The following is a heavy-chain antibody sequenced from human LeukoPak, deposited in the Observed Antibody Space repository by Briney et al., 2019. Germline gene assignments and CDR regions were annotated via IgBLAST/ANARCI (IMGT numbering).Heavy chain of an antibody. J-gene: IGHJ4*02. CDR2: ISYDGSNK. D-gene: IGHD6-19*01. CDR1: GFTFSSYA. Sequence: GGSLRLSCAASGFTFSSYAMHWVRRAPGKGLEWVAVISYDGSNKYYADSVKGRFTISRDNSKNTLYLQMNSLRAEDTAVCYCARYSSGWYYFDYWGQGTLVTVSS. V-gene: IGHV3-30-3*01. CDR3: ARYSSGWYYFDY.